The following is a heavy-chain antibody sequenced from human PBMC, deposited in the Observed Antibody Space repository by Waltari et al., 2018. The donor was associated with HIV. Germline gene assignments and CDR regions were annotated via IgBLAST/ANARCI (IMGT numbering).Heavy chain of an antibody. J-gene: IGHJ4*02. V-gene: IGHV1-18*01. CDR1: GYNFTNYG. CDR3: ARDHYYGSSGYYSDY. D-gene: IGHD3-22*01. CDR2: ISVYNGDT. Sequence: QVHLVQSGAELRKPGASVTVSCTASGYNFTNYGITWVRQAPGQGLEWMGWISVYNGDTKYAQKVRGRVTMTTDTSTSTAYLEMGSLRFDDTAVYYCARDHYYGSSGYYSDYWGQGTLVTVSS.